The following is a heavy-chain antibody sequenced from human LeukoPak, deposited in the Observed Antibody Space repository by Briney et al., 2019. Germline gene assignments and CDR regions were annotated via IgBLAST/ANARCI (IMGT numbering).Heavy chain of an antibody. CDR1: GYSISSGYY. Sequence: SETLSLTCTVSGYSISSGYYWGWIRQPPGKGLEGVGIIDHRGSAYYNPSLKRRVTISVDTSKNQFSLKLSSVTAADTAVYYCAKGLQYYHILAGYYTGWFDPWGQGTLVTVSS. CDR3: AKGLQYYHILAGYYTGWFDP. CDR2: IDHRGSA. D-gene: IGHD3-9*01. V-gene: IGHV4-38-2*02. J-gene: IGHJ5*02.